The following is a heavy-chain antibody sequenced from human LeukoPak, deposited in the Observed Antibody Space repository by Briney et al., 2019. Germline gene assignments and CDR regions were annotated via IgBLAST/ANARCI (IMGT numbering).Heavy chain of an antibody. CDR3: AREIMVRENWFDP. CDR1: GFTFSSYG. J-gene: IGHJ5*02. CDR2: IWYDGSNK. V-gene: IGHV3-33*01. Sequence: GRSLRLSCAASGFTFSSYGMHWVRQAPGKGLEWVAVIWYDGSNKYYADSVTGRFTISRDNSKNTLYLQMNSLRAEDTAVYYCAREIMVRENWFDPWGQGTLVTVSS. D-gene: IGHD3-10*01.